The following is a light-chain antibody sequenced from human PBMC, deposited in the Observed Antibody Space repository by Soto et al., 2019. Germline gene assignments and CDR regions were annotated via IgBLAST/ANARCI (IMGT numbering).Light chain of an antibody. CDR1: QSVSRY. J-gene: IGKJ1*01. CDR2: AAS. CDR3: QQYRGFSRT. Sequence: DIQMTQSPSSLSASVGDRVTITCRASQSVSRYLNWYQQKPGKAPNLLISAASSLQSGVPSRFGGSGSGTDFTLTISSMQPDDLATYYCQQYRGFSRTFGQGTKVEI. V-gene: IGKV1-39*01.